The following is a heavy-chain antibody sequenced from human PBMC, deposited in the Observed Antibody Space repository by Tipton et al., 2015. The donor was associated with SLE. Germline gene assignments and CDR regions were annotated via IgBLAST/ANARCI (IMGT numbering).Heavy chain of an antibody. V-gene: IGHV4-59*08. D-gene: IGHD1-14*01. CDR2: IYYSGTT. J-gene: IGHJ6*02. CDR1: GGSISSYY. CDR3: ARLRKTGTRFFYFYGMDV. Sequence: TLSLTCTVSGGSISSYYWSWIRQPPGKGLEWIGYIYYSGTTNYNPSLKSRITISLDMSKNQFSLNLSSVSAADTAVYYCARLRKTGTRFFYFYGMDVWGQGTTVTVSS.